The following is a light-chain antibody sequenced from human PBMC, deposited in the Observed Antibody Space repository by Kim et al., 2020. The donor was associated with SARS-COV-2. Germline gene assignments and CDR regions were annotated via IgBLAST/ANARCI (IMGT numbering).Light chain of an antibody. Sequence: KAVTLSCTRSSGSSASNYVQWYQQRPDSAPTTLIYEDNRRPSGIPDRFSGSIDSSSNSASLTISGLKTEDEADYYCQSYDGDNPWVFGGGTKVTVL. CDR2: EDN. CDR3: QSYDGDNPWV. CDR1: SGSSASNY. V-gene: IGLV6-57*03. J-gene: IGLJ3*02.